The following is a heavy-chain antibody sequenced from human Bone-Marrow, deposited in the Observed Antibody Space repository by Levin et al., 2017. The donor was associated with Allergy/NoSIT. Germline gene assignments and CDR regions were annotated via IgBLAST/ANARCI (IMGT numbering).Heavy chain of an antibody. J-gene: IGHJ3*02. Sequence: AASVKVSCAASGFTFSSYAMSWVRQAPGKGLEWVSAISGSGGSTYYADSVKGRFTISRDNSKNTLYLQMNSLRAEDTAVYYCAKDRDVQLWLTVVAFDSWGQGTMVTVSS. CDR2: ISGSGGST. V-gene: IGHV3-23*01. CDR3: AKDRDVQLWLTVVAFDS. D-gene: IGHD5-18*01. CDR1: GFTFSSYA.